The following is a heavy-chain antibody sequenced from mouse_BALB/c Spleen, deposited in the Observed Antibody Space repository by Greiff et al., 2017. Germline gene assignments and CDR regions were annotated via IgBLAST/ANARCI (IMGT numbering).Heavy chain of an antibody. J-gene: IGHJ3*01. D-gene: IGHD1-1*01. CDR3: TRDGSRAWFAY. CDR2: ISSGGSYT. Sequence: EVKLVESGGGLVKPGGSLKLSCAASGFTFSSYTMSWVRQTPEKRLEWVATISSGGSYTYYPDSVKGRFTISRDNAKNTLYLQMSSLKSEDTAMYYCTRDGSRAWFAYWGQGTLVTVSA. CDR1: GFTFSSYT. V-gene: IGHV5-6-4*01.